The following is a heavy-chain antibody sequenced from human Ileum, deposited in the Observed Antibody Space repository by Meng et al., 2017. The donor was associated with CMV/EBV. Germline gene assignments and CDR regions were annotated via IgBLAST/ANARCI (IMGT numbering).Heavy chain of an antibody. CDR3: ARDPRNQGFDP. CDR2: ISGSGTTI. CDR1: GFNLRAYY. V-gene: IGHV3-11*01. J-gene: IGHJ5*02. Sequence: CAASGFNLRAYYMTWIRQAPGKGLEWVSYISGSGTTIYYADSVKGRFTSSRDNAKNSLYLQMNSLRAEDTAIYYCARDPRNQGFDPWGQGTLVTVSS.